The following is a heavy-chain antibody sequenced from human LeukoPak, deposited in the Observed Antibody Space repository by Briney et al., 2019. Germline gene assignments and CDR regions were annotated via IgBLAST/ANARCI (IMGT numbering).Heavy chain of an antibody. CDR2: ISGSGSGGST. CDR1: GFTFSSSA. CDR3: ARDPPVP. Sequence: GGSLRLSCAASGFTFSSSAMSWVRQAPGKGLEWVSSISGSGSGGSTYYADSVKGRFTISRDNSKNTLYLQMNSLIAEDTAVYYCARDPPVPWGQGTLVTVSS. V-gene: IGHV3-23*01. J-gene: IGHJ5*02.